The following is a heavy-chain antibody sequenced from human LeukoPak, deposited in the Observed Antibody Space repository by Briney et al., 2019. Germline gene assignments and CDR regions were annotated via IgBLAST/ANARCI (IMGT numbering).Heavy chain of an antibody. J-gene: IGHJ4*02. Sequence: PGGSLRLSCAACGFTFNSYEMNWVRQAPGKGLEWVSYISSSGSTIYYADSVKGRFTISRDNAKSSLYLQMNSLRAEDTAIYYCARQDRVLIAFDYWGQGTLVTVSS. CDR3: ARQDRVLIAFDY. V-gene: IGHV3-48*03. D-gene: IGHD3-3*01. CDR2: ISSSGSTI. CDR1: GFTFNSYE.